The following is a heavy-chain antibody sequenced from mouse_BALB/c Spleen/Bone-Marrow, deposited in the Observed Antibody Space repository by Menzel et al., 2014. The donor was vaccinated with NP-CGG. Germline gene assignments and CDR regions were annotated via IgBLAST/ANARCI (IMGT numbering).Heavy chain of an antibody. CDR3: ARDVGYGNYFVY. V-gene: IGHV7-1*02. CDR1: RFTFSDFY. Sequence: EVKLMESGGGLVQPGDSLRLSCATSRFTFSDFYMEWVRQPPGKRLEWIAASRNKAKHYTTEYSASVKGRFIVSRDTSQSILYLQMNALRAEDTAIYYCARDVGYGNYFVYWGQGTLVTVSA. CDR2: SRNKAKHYTT. J-gene: IGHJ3*01. D-gene: IGHD2-10*02.